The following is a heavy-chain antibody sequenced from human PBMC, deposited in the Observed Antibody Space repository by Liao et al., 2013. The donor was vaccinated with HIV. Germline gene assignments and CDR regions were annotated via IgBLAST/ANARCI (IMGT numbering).Heavy chain of an antibody. CDR1: GGSSSSYY. CDR2: MYYSGSA. CDR3: ARGGRRDYYSRSDYYYYYMDV. D-gene: IGHD4-17*01. Sequence: QVQLQESGPGLVKPSETLSLTCTVSGGSSSSYYWSWIRQPPGKGLEWIGYMYYSGSANYNLSLKSRVTISVDTAKNQFSLKLSSVTAADTAVYYCARGGRRDYYSRSDYYYYYMDVWGKGTTVTVSS. V-gene: IGHV4-59*01. J-gene: IGHJ6*03.